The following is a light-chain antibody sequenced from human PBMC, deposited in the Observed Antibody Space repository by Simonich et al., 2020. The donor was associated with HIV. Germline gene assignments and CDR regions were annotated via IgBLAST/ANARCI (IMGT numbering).Light chain of an antibody. CDR1: QSVSRN. CDR2: GTT. J-gene: IGKJ5*01. V-gene: IGKV3-15*01. CDR3: QQRSNWIT. Sequence: EIVMTQSPATLSVSAGERATLSCRASQSVSRNLAWYQQKLGQAPRLLIYGTTTRATGIPARFSGSGSGTDFTLTISSLEPEYFAVYYCQQRSNWITFGQGTRLEIK.